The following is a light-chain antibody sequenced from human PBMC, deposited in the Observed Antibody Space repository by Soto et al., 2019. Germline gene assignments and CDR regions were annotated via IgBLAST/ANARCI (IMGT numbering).Light chain of an antibody. CDR2: KAS. J-gene: IGKJ1*01. CDR3: QQYSDNWT. CDR1: QSISNC. V-gene: IGKV1-5*03. Sequence: DIQMTQSPSTLSASVGDRVTITCRASQSISNCLAWYQQKPGTAPNLLIYKASTLESAVPSRFSGSGSGTEFTLTISSLQPDDSATYYCQQYSDNWTFGQGTKVEIK.